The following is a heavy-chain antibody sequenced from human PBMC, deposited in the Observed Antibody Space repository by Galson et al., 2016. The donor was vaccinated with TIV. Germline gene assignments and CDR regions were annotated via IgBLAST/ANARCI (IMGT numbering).Heavy chain of an antibody. D-gene: IGHD2-21*01. CDR1: SLTVNGNF. CDR3: ARDRRHCGNECFLYYYYGMDV. J-gene: IGHJ6*02. CDR2: ISSGGTT. Sequence: SLRLSCAASSLTVNGNFMSWVRQAPGKGLEWVSIISSGGTTNYADSVKGRFTIVKDDSKNILYLHMNSLRVEDSAVYFCARDRRHCGNECFLYYYYGMDVWGQGTTVTVSS. V-gene: IGHV3-66*02.